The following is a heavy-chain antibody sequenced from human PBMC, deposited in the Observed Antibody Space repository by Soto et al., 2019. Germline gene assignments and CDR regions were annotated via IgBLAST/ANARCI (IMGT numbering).Heavy chain of an antibody. Sequence: PGGSLRLSCAASGFTFSSSAMHWVRQASGKGLEWVGRIRSKANSYTTTYAASVRGRFTISRDDSKNTAYLQMNSLKTEDTAVYYCVGSELYYFDYWGQGTLVTVSS. D-gene: IGHD1-26*01. CDR3: VGSELYYFDY. J-gene: IGHJ4*02. CDR2: IRSKANSYTT. V-gene: IGHV3-73*01. CDR1: GFTFSSSA.